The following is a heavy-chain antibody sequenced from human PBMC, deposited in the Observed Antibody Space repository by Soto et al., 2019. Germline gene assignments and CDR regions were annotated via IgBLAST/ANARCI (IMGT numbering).Heavy chain of an antibody. CDR2: ISAYDGKT. CDR1: GYTFNTYG. V-gene: IGHV1-18*01. CDR3: ARDPHEFWTSYWFDP. Sequence: ASVKVSCKTSGYTFNTYGINWVRQAPGQGLELMGWISAYDGKTTYAEKFQGRDTLTTDTSTSTAYMELRSLRSDDTANYYCARDPHEFWTSYWFDPWGQGTPVTVSS. D-gene: IGHD3-3*01. J-gene: IGHJ5*02.